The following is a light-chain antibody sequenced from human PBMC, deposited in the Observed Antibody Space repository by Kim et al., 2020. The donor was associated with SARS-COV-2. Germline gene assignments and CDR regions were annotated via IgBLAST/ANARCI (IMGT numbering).Light chain of an antibody. CDR3: QQYAGSRT. CDR2: GAS. V-gene: IGKV3-20*01. J-gene: IGKJ1*01. Sequence: EIVLTQSPGTLSLSPGERATLSCRASQSVSRNSLAWYHQKPGQAPRLLIYGASSRGTGVPDRFSGSGSGTVFTLTISRLEPEDFAVYYCQQYAGSRTFGQGTKVDIK. CDR1: QSVSRNS.